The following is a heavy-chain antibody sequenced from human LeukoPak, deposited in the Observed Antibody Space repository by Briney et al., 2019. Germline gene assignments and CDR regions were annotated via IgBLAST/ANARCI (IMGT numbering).Heavy chain of an antibody. Sequence: PGGSLRLSCAASGFTFSSYSMNWVRQAPGKGLEWVSSISSSSSYIYYADSVKGRFTISRDNAKNSLYLQMNSLRAEDTAVYYCARDLGVVVTTDAFDIWGQGTMVTVSS. V-gene: IGHV3-21*01. CDR2: ISSSSSYI. J-gene: IGHJ3*02. D-gene: IGHD3-22*01. CDR1: GFTFSSYS. CDR3: ARDLGVVVTTDAFDI.